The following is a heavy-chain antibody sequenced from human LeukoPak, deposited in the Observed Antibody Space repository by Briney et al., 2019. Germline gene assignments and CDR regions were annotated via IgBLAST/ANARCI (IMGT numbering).Heavy chain of an antibody. CDR1: GFSLSNARMG. Sequence: SGPVLVEPTETLTLTCTVSGFSLSNARMGVSWIRQPPGKALEWLAHIFSNDEKSYSTSLKSRLTISKDTSKSQVILTMTNMDPVDTATYYCARTDYGDYGGAFDIWGQGTMVTVSS. V-gene: IGHV2-26*01. CDR3: ARTDYGDYGGAFDI. J-gene: IGHJ3*02. CDR2: IFSNDEK. D-gene: IGHD4-17*01.